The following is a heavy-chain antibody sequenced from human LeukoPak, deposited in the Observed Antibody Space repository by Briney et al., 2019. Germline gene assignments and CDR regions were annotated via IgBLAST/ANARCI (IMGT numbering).Heavy chain of an antibody. CDR2: MNANSVNT. D-gene: IGHD6-13*01. CDR3: ARRNWGIAAADY. CDR1: GYTFTSYD. V-gene: IGHV1-8*01. J-gene: IGHJ4*02. Sequence: ASVKVSCKASGYTFTSYDINWVRQATGEGLEWMGWMNANSVNTGYAQKFQGRVTMTSNTSISTAYMELSSLRSEDPAVYYCARRNWGIAAADYWGQGTLVTSSS.